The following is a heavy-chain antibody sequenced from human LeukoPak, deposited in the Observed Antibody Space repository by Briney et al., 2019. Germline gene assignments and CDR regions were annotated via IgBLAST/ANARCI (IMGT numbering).Heavy chain of an antibody. CDR2: FSSGGST. D-gene: IGHD5-18*01. Sequence: GGSLRLSCAASGFSLNNYAMTWVRQAPGRGLEWVSGFSSGGSTYYAASVQGRFTISRDNSKNTLYLRMNTLRVEDTALYYCAKGARAGYSDAFDIWGQGTMATVSS. V-gene: IGHV3-23*01. J-gene: IGHJ3*02. CDR3: AKGARAGYSDAFDI. CDR1: GFSLNNYA.